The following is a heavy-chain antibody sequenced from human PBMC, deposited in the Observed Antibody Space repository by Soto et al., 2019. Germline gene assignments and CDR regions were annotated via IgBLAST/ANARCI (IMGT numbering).Heavy chain of an antibody. V-gene: IGHV4-30-4*01. CDR2: IHYSGST. J-gene: IGHJ4*02. D-gene: IGHD3-10*01. CDR3: ARSPKGLGNFDY. Sequence: QVQLQESGPGLVKPSQTLSLTCAVSGGSISSGGAYYWSWIRQSPGKGLEWIAYIHYSGSTYYNSSLKSGVNMSVDTAKNQFSLKVSSVTAADTAVYYCARSPKGLGNFDYWGQGTLVTVSS. CDR1: GGSISSGGAYY.